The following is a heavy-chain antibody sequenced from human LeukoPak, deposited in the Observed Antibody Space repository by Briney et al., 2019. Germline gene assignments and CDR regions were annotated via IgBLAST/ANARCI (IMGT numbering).Heavy chain of an antibody. CDR2: IYPDDSDT. Sequence: GESLKISCKGSGYSFTSYWIGWVRQMPGKGLEWMGIIYPDDSDTRYSPSFQGQVTISADKSISTAYLQWSSLKASDTAMYYCARGLERTGYYYYAMDAWGQGTTVTVSS. CDR1: GYSFTSYW. V-gene: IGHV5-51*01. J-gene: IGHJ6*02. CDR3: ARGLERTGYYYYAMDA. D-gene: IGHD3-22*01.